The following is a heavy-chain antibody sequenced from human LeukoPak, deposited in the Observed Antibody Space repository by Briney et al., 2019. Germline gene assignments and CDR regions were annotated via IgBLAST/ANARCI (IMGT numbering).Heavy chain of an antibody. CDR1: GYSFSGYG. J-gene: IGHJ4*02. Sequence: ASVKVSCKASGYSFSGYGMLWVRQAPGQGLEYMGWINTNTGNPTYAQGFTGRFVFSLHTSVNTAYMQISSLMAEDTAVYYCARAGAARLSHDYWGQGTLVSVSS. CDR3: ARAGAARLSHDY. V-gene: IGHV7-4-1*02. CDR2: INTNTGNP. D-gene: IGHD6-6*01.